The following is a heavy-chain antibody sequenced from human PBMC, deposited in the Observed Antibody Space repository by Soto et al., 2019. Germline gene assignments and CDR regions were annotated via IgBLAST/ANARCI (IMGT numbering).Heavy chain of an antibody. CDR3: ATSYGSGSRALDH. CDR2: IIPMLGMS. Sequence: QVQLVQSGAEVKKPGSSVRVSCKASAGTFSSYTINWVRQSPGQGLEWMGRIIPMLGMSNYALRFQGRVPRIADKSPTTAYMELNSLRSDDTAVYYCATSYGSGSRALDHGGQGTLVTVSS. D-gene: IGHD3-10*01. V-gene: IGHV1-69*02. CDR1: AGTFSSYT. J-gene: IGHJ4*02.